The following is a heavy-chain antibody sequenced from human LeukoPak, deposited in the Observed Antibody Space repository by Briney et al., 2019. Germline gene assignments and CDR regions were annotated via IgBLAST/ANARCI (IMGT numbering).Heavy chain of an antibody. CDR1: GGSISSYY. CDR3: ASDSGYYGMDV. D-gene: IGHD3-22*01. Sequence: SQTLSLTCTVSGGSISSYYWSWIRQPPGKGLEWIGYIYYSGSTNYNPSLKSRVTISVDTSKNQFSLKLSSVTAADTAVYYCASDSGYYGMDVWGQGTTVTVSS. CDR2: IYYSGST. J-gene: IGHJ6*02. V-gene: IGHV4-59*01.